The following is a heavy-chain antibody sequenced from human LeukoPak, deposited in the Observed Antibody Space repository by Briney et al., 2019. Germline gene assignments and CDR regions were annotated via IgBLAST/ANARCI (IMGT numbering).Heavy chain of an antibody. CDR2: IYYSGST. D-gene: IGHD1-26*01. J-gene: IGHJ5*02. CDR1: GGSISSSSYY. Sequence: SETLSLTCTVSGGSISSSSYYWGWIRQPPGKGLEWIGSIYYSGSTYYNPSLKSRVTISVDTSKNQFSLKLSSVTAADTAVCYCARGYSGSSRPRLSWFDPWGQGTLVTVSS. CDR3: ARGYSGSSRPRLSWFDP. V-gene: IGHV4-39*07.